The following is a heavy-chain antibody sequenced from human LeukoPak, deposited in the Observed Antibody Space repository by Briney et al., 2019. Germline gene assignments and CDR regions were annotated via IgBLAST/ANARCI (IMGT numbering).Heavy chain of an antibody. D-gene: IGHD3-3*01. CDR1: GFTFSSYS. V-gene: IGHV3-21*01. Sequence: PGGSLRLSCAASGFTFSSYSMNWVRQAPGKGLEWVSSISSSSSYIYYADSVKGRFTISRDNAKNSLYLQMNSLRAEDTAVYYCARDGSFWSGFHAFDLWGQGTMVTVSS. J-gene: IGHJ3*01. CDR2: ISSSSSYI. CDR3: ARDGSFWSGFHAFDL.